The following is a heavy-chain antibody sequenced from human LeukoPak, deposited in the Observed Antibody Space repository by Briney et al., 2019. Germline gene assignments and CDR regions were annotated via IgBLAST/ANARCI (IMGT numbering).Heavy chain of an antibody. J-gene: IGHJ3*02. Sequence: SETLSLTCTVSGGSISSYYWSWIRQPAGKGLEWIGRMYLSGNTNYTLTLKSRVTMSPDTTKKQFSLKLSSVAAADTAVYYCARSGSYANDAFDIWGQGTMVTVSS. CDR1: GGSISSYY. V-gene: IGHV4-4*07. CDR2: MYLSGNT. CDR3: ARSGSYANDAFDI. D-gene: IGHD1-26*01.